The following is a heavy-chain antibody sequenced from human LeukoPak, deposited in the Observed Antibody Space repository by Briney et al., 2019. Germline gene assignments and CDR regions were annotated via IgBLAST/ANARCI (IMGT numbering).Heavy chain of an antibody. V-gene: IGHV3-23*01. CDR1: GFTFSSYA. J-gene: IGHJ3*02. CDR3: AKDPPSVVANAFHI. Sequence: TGGSLRLSCAASGFTFSSYAMSWVRQAPAKGLDSASAISGSGGSTYYADSVKGRFTISRDNSKNTLYLPLNSLRAEDTAVYYCAKDPPSVVANAFHIWGQGTMVTVSS. D-gene: IGHD5-12*01. CDR2: ISGSGGST.